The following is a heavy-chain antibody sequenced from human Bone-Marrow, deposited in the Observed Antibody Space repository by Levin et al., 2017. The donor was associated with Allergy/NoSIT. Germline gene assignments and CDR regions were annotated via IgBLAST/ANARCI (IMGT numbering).Heavy chain of an antibody. V-gene: IGHV1-45*02. CDR3: VRSSLDSDHESAFEV. CDR1: EYIFTYRY. CDR2: ITIYNGNT. Sequence: GGSLRLSCKASEYIFTYRYLHWVRQAPGQAPEWMGWITIYNGNTRYAQKFQDRISLTRESSLSTTYMELHSLKSDDTAIYYCVRSSLDSDHESAFEVWGQGTVVTVSS. J-gene: IGHJ3*01.